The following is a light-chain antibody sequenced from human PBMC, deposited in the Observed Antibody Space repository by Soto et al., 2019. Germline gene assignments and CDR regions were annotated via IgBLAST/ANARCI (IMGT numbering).Light chain of an antibody. V-gene: IGKV3-20*01. CDR3: QQYGSSWT. CDR1: QSVSSSY. Sequence: EIVLTQSPGTLSLSPGERATLSCRASQSVSSSYLAWYQQKPGQAPRLLIYGASSRATGIPDRFSGSRSGTDFTLTISRLEPEDFAVYYCQQYGSSWTFGQGTRWISN. CDR2: GAS. J-gene: IGKJ1*01.